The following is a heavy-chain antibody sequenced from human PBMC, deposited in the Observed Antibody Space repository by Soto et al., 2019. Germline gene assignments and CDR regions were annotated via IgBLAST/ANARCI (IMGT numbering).Heavy chain of an antibody. D-gene: IGHD5-18*01. V-gene: IGHV1-69*13. CDR1: GGSFRNYA. CDR3: ARERGFSYGRGRGHPFGS. CDR2: IIPMFDRP. Sequence: SVKVSCKASGGSFRNYAISWVRQVPGQGLASMGSIIPMFDRPNYGQKYQGRVTITADESSITAYMERSSLRSYDTAVYYCARERGFSYGRGRGHPFGSWRQETLVTIAS. J-gene: IGHJ5*01.